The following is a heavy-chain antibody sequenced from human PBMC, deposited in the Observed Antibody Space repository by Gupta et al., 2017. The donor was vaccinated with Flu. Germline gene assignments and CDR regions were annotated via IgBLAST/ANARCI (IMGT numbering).Heavy chain of an antibody. CDR3: AKERNHQDSSAYYFSFDY. D-gene: IGHD3-22*01. V-gene: IGHV3-30*18. CDR2: ISYAGLIK. Sequence: QVQLVESGGGVVQPGRSLRLSCAASGFPFSTYGMHWVRQTPGKGLEWVAFISYAGLIKYYADSVKGRFTISRDNSKNTLYLQMDSLRAADAAVYYCAKERNHQDSSAYYFSFDYWGQGMLVTVSS. CDR1: GFPFSTYG. J-gene: IGHJ4*02.